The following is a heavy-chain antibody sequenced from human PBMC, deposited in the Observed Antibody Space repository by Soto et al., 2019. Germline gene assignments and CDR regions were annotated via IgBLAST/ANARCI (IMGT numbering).Heavy chain of an antibody. V-gene: IGHV1-46*01. D-gene: IGHD3-3*01. CDR2: FNPRGGTT. Sequence: QVQLLQSGAEVKKPGASVRISCKSSANTFINNYINWVRQAPGQGLVWLGVFNPRGGTTRYAQKFQGRVTMTGDTSTRTVFMELSNLKSEDTAVYYCARVYGLVQYDDFWSGYYDYWGQGTLVIVSS. J-gene: IGHJ4*02. CDR1: ANTFINNY. CDR3: ARVYGLVQYDDFWSGYYDY.